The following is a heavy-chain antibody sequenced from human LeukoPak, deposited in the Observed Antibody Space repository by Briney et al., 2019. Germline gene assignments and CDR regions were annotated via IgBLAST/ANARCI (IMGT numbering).Heavy chain of an antibody. V-gene: IGHV3-23*01. J-gene: IGHJ4*02. CDR3: AKDYCSGGSCYSGLDY. CDR1: GFTSSRYA. D-gene: IGHD2-15*01. CDR2: ISGSGGST. Sequence: PGGSLRLSCAASGFTSSRYAMSWVRQAPGKGLEWVSVISGSGGSTYYADSVKGRFTISRDNPKNTLYLQMNSLRAEDTAVYYCAKDYCSGGSCYSGLDYWGQGTLVTVSS.